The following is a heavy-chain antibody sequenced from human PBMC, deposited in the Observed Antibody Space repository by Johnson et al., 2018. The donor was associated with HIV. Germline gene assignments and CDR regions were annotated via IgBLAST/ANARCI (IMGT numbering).Heavy chain of an antibody. J-gene: IGHJ3*01. V-gene: IGHV3-11*04. CDR1: GFIFSNYN. CDR2: ITSSGSTV. D-gene: IGHD4-17*01. Sequence: QVQLVESGGDLVKPGGSLRLSCKVSGFIFSNYNMAWIRQSPGKGLECLSYITSSGSTVYYTDFVKGRFTISRDNAKASVSLRMNSLRAEDSGIYYCARDATPWGGDYVGYAFDLWGQGTVVTVS. CDR3: ARDATPWGGDYVGYAFDL.